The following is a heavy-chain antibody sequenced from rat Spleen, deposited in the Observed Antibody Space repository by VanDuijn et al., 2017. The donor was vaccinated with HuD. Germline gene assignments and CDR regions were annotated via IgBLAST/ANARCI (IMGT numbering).Heavy chain of an antibody. CDR1: GFSLTNYG. CDR2: IWGDGNT. CDR3: TRLTGSSDWYFDF. Sequence: QVQLKESGPVLVQASETLSLTCTVSGFSLTNYGVIWVRQSPGKGLEWMGIIWGDGNTDYNSALKSRLSINRDTSKSQVFLKMNSLQTDDTAIYYCTRLTGSSDWYFDFWGPGTMVTVSS. J-gene: IGHJ1*01. D-gene: IGHD5-1*01. V-gene: IGHV2S75*01.